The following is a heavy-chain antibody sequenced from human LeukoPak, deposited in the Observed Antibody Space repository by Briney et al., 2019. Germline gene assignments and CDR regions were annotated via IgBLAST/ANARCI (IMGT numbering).Heavy chain of an antibody. Sequence: SETLSLTCTVSGGSISSYYWSWIRQPPGKGLEWIGYIYYSGSTNYNPSLESRVTISVDTSKNQFSLKLSSVTAADTAVYYCARDMQLVGKSLWFDPWGQGTLVTVSS. CDR3: ARDMQLVGKSLWFDP. J-gene: IGHJ5*02. D-gene: IGHD6-13*01. V-gene: IGHV4-59*01. CDR1: GGSISSYY. CDR2: IYYSGST.